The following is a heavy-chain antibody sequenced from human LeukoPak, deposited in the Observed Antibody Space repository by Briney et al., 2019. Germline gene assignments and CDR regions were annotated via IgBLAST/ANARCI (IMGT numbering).Heavy chain of an antibody. CDR1: GGSLSSGGYS. CDR3: ARVVRGEEAFDI. Sequence: SETLSLTCAVSGGSLSSGGYSWSWVRQPPGTGLEWIGYIYHSGSTYYNPSLKSRVTISVDRSKNQFSLKLSSVTAADTAVYYCARVVRGEEAFDIWGQGTMVTVSS. D-gene: IGHD3-10*01. V-gene: IGHV4-30-2*01. J-gene: IGHJ3*02. CDR2: IYHSGST.